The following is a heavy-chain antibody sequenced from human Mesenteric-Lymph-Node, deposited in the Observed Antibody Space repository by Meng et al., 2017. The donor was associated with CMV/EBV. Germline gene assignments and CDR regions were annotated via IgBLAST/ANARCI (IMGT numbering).Heavy chain of an antibody. CDR2: ISSSSSYI. CDR3: ARAQGLQRRYDFWSGSAGMDV. J-gene: IGHJ6*02. V-gene: IGHV3-21*01. D-gene: IGHD3-3*01. CDR1: GFTFSSYS. Sequence: GESLKISCAASGFTFSSYSMNWVRQAPGKGLEWVSSISSSSSYIYYADSVKGRFTISRDNAKNSLYLQMNSLRAEDTAVYYCARAQGLQRRYDFWSGSAGMDVWGQGTTVTVSS.